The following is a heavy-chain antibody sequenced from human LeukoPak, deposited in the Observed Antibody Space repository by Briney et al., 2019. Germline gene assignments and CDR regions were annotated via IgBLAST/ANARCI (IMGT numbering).Heavy chain of an antibody. CDR3: ASGIVVVPAAITGGFDY. V-gene: IGHV4-34*01. J-gene: IGHJ4*02. Sequence: PSETLSLTCAVYGGSFSGYYWSWIRQPPGKGLEWIGEINHSGSTNYNPSLKSRVTISVDTSKNQFSLKLSSVTAADTAVYYCASGIVVVPAAITGGFDYWGQGTLVTVPS. D-gene: IGHD2-2*02. CDR2: INHSGST. CDR1: GGSFSGYY.